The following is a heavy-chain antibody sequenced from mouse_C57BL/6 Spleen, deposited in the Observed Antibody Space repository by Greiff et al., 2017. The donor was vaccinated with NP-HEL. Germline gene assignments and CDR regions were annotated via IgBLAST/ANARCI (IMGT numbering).Heavy chain of an antibody. J-gene: IGHJ2*01. CDR3: TTLYYGSSYDY. CDR2: IDPEDGDT. CDR1: GFNIKDYY. V-gene: IGHV14-1*01. Sequence: VHVKQSGAELVRPGASVKLSCTASGFNIKDYYMHWVKQRPEQGLEWIGRIDPEDGDTEYAPKFQGKATMTADTSSNTAYLQLSSLTSEDTAVYYCTTLYYGSSYDYWGQGTTLTVSS. D-gene: IGHD1-1*01.